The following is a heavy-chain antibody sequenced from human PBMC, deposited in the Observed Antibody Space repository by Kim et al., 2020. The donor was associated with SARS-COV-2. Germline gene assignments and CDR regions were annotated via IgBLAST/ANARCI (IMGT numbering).Heavy chain of an antibody. V-gene: IGHV3-53*01. CDR2: T. CDR3: AKGLPGRAFDI. J-gene: IGHJ3*02. Sequence: TYHADSVRGRFTISRDNSKNTLYLQMNSLRAEDTALYYCAKGLPGRAFDIWAKGQWSPSLQ.